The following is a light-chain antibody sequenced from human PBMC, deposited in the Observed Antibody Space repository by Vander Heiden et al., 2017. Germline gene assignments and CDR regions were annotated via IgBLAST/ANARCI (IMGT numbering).Light chain of an antibody. V-gene: IGKV1-6*01. J-gene: IGKJ4*01. Sequence: AVQLHPLPSSVSAYVGDRITITCRASQSMSNDLGWHQQRPGEAPKLLLYADSHLHSAVPLRFSGTESGREFTLTISGLQPEDFATYYCHQDASYPLTFGGGTKVE. CDR2: ADS. CDR3: HQDASYPLT. CDR1: QSMSND.